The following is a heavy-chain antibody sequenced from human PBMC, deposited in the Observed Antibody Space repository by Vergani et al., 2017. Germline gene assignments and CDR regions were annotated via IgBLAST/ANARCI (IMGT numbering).Heavy chain of an antibody. D-gene: IGHD4/OR15-4a*01. J-gene: IGHJ5*02. CDR2: IYTSGSS. V-gene: IGHV4-61*02. CDR3: AGDLWGSLDP. CDR1: GGSISSGSYY. Sequence: QVQLQESGPGLVKPSQTLSLTCTVSGGSISSGSYYWSWIRQPAGKGLEWIRRIYTSGSSNYNPSLKSRVTISVDTSQNQFSLKLSSVTAADTAVYYWAGDLWGSLDPWGQGTLVTVSS.